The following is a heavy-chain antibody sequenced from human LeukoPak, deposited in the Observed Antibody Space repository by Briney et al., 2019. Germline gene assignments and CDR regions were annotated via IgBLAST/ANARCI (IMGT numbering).Heavy chain of an antibody. Sequence: GGSLRLSCAVSGFTFSSYAMSWVRQPPGKGLQWVSGISGSDSGTYYTDSVKGRFTISRGNSKNTVYLEIDNLRAEDTAVYYCAKCMSGTGVCLNFDSWGQGILVTVSS. CDR3: AKCMSGTGVCLNFDS. CDR1: GFTFSSYA. J-gene: IGHJ4*02. V-gene: IGHV3-23*01. CDR2: ISGSDSGT. D-gene: IGHD2-8*02.